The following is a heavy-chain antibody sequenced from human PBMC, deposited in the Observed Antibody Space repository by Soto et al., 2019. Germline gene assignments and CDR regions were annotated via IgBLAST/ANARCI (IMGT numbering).Heavy chain of an antibody. CDR2: ISGSGGST. D-gene: IGHD2-15*01. CDR1: GITFSSYA. Sequence: PGGSLRLSCAASGITFSSYAMNWVRQAQGKGLEWVSTISGSGGSTYYADSVKGRFTISRDNSKNTLYLQMNSLRAEDTAVYYCVKGGYCTGGNCYANYYYYYGMDVWGHGTTVTVSS. J-gene: IGHJ6*02. V-gene: IGHV3-23*01. CDR3: VKGGYCTGGNCYANYYYYYGMDV.